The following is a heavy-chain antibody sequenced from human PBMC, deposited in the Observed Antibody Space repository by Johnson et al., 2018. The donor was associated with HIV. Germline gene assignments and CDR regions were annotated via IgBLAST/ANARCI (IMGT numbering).Heavy chain of an antibody. CDR2: SSWNGGRT. CDR1: GFTFSSYW. Sequence: VQLVESGGGLVQPGGSLRLSCAASGFTFSSYWMHWVRQAPGKGLVWVSGSSWNGGRTSYADSVKGRFIISRDNAKNSLYLQMNRLRVEDTALSYCAKDRLEVGYGDFWASDMWGRGTMVIVSS. CDR3: AKDRLEVGYGDFWASDM. V-gene: IGHV3-74*01. J-gene: IGHJ3*02. D-gene: IGHD3/OR15-3a*01.